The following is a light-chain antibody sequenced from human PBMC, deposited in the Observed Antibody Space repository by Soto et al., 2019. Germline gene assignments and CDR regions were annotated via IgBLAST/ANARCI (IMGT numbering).Light chain of an antibody. J-gene: IGLJ2*01. CDR2: DVS. Sequence: QSALTQPRSVSGSPGQSVTISCTGTSSDVGGYNYVSWYQHHPGKAPKLMIYDVSKRPSGVPDRFSGSKSGNTASLTISGRQAEDEADYCCCSDAGSYVVFGGGTKVTVL. V-gene: IGLV2-11*01. CDR3: CSDAGSYVV. CDR1: SSDVGGYNY.